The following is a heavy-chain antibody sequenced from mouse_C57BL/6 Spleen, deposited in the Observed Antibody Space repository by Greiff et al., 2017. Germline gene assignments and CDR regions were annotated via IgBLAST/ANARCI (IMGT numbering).Heavy chain of an antibody. CDR1: GFTFSSYA. CDR3: ARDSSSNWYFDV. V-gene: IGHV5-4*01. J-gene: IGHJ1*03. CDR2: ISDGGSYT. D-gene: IGHD1-1*01. Sequence: DVKLVESGGGLVKPGGSLKLSCAASGFTFSSYAMSWVRQTPEKRLEWVATISDGGSYTYYPDNVKGRFTISRDNAKNNLYLQMSHLKSEDTAMYYCARDSSSNWYFDVWGTGTTVTVSS.